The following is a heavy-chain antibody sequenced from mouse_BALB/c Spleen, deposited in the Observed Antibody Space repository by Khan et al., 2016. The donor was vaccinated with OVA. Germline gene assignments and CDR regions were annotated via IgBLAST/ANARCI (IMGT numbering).Heavy chain of an antibody. J-gene: IGHJ1*01. CDR1: GVNIRDTY. D-gene: IGHD2-3*01. V-gene: IGHV14-3*02. Sequence: VQLKESGAELVKPGASVKLSCTASGVNIRDTYFPWVKQRPEQGLEWIGRIVPANGNTQYDPKFQGKATITPDTSSNTSYLQLNSLTSEDTAVYYGARPSYDPRDFEVGGAGTTVTVSS. CDR2: IVPANGNT. CDR3: ARPSYDPRDFEV.